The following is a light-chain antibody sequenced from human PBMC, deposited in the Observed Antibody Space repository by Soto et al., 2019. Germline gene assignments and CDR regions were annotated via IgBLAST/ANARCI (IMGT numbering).Light chain of an antibody. J-gene: IGLJ1*01. V-gene: IGLV2-8*01. CDR3: SSYAGSYTPYV. Sequence: QSVLTQPPSASGSPGQSVTISCTGTSSDVGGYNYVSWYQQHPGKAPKLLIYEVIKRPSGVPDRFSASRSGNTASLTVSGLQAEDESYYYCSSYAGSYTPYVLGTRTKVT. CDR2: EVI. CDR1: SSDVGGYNY.